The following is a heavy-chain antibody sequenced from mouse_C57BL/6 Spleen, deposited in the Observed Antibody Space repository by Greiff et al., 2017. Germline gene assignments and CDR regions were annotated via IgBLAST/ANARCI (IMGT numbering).Heavy chain of an antibody. CDR1: GYTFTSYW. D-gene: IGHD2-4*01. Sequence: QVQLQHPGAELVKPGASVKMSCKASGYTFTSYWITWVKQRPGQGLEWIGDIYPGSGSTNYNEKFKSKATLTVDTSSSTAYMQLSSLTSEDSAVYYCARGGYDYVYAMDYWGQGTSVTVSS. V-gene: IGHV1-55*01. J-gene: IGHJ4*01. CDR3: ARGGYDYVYAMDY. CDR2: IYPGSGST.